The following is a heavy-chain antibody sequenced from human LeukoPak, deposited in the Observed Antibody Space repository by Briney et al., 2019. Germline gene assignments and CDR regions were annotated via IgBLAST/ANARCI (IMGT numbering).Heavy chain of an antibody. CDR1: GGSFSGYY. Sequence: PSETLSLTCAVCGGSFSGYYWSWIRQPPGKGLEWIGEINHSGSTNYNPSLKSRVTISVDRSKNQFSLKLSSVTAADTAVYYCARGWINYDSYYYYMDVWGKGTTVTVSS. D-gene: IGHD3-22*01. J-gene: IGHJ6*03. CDR2: INHSGST. CDR3: ARGWINYDSYYYYMDV. V-gene: IGHV4-34*01.